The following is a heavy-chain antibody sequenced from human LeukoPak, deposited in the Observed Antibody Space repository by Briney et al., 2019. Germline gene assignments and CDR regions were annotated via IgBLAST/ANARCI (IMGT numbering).Heavy chain of an antibody. Sequence: PGGSLRLSCAASGFTFSSYGMPWVRQALGKGLEWVAFIWYDGTNKYYADSVKGRFTISRDNSKNTLYLQMNSLRAEDTAVYYCAKEPSSGYIFDYWGQGTLVTVSS. J-gene: IGHJ4*02. CDR2: IWYDGTNK. V-gene: IGHV3-30*02. CDR3: AKEPSSGYIFDY. CDR1: GFTFSSYG. D-gene: IGHD6-13*01.